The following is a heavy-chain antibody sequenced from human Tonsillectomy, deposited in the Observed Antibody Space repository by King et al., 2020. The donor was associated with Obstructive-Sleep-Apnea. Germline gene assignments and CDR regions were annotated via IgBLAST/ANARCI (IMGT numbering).Heavy chain of an antibody. CDR2: IWYDGSNK. CDR1: GFTFSSYG. Sequence: VQLVESGGGVVQPGRSLRLSCAASGFTFSSYGMHWVRQAPGKGLEWVAVIWYDGSNKYYADSVKGRFTISRDNSKNTLYLQMNSLRAEDTGVYYCARAPGYGGNSDAFDIWGQGTMVTVS. D-gene: IGHD4-23*01. J-gene: IGHJ3*02. V-gene: IGHV3-33*01. CDR3: ARAPGYGGNSDAFDI.